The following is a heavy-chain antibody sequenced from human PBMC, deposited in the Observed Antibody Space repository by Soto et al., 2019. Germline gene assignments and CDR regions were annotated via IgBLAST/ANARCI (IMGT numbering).Heavy chain of an antibody. J-gene: IGHJ4*02. CDR1: GFTFSNYP. V-gene: IGHV3-23*01. Sequence: EVQLLESGGGLVQRGGSLRLSCAASGFTFSNYPMNWVRQAPGKGLEWVSSISAGGGSTYYADSVSGRFTISRDNSKNTLYLQMNRLRADDTAVYYCAKDPASWSLHGVCHYWGQGTLVTVSS. D-gene: IGHD2-8*01. CDR3: AKDPASWSLHGVCHY. CDR2: ISAGGGST.